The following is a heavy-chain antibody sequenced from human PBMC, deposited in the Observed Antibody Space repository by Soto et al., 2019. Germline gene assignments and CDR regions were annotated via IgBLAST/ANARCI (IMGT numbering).Heavy chain of an antibody. CDR2: IIPIFSTP. CDR1: GGTFGNSA. V-gene: IGHV1-69*12. CDR3: ARDKARQQLGGTYYSAIDV. J-gene: IGHJ6*02. D-gene: IGHD3-3*02. Sequence: QVQLVQSGAEVKKPGSSVTVSCKASGGTFGNSAISWVRQAPGQGLEWMGGIIPIFSTPDYAQKFQGRVTITADESTTTAYMELTSLRSEDTAVYYCARDKARQQLGGTYYSAIDVWGQGTTVNVSS.